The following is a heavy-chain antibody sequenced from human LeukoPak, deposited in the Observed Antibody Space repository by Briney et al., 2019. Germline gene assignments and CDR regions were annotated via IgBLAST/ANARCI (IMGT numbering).Heavy chain of an antibody. CDR3: ARGGSSGWYIEY. CDR1: GFTFSTYA. J-gene: IGHJ4*02. Sequence: PGGSLRLSCVASGFTFSTYAMHWVRQAPGKELEYLSAITNNGGSTYYAASVKGRFTISRDNSKNTVYLQMGSLRAEDMAAYYCARGGSSGWYIEYWGQGILVTVSS. D-gene: IGHD6-19*01. CDR2: ITNNGGST. V-gene: IGHV3-64*02.